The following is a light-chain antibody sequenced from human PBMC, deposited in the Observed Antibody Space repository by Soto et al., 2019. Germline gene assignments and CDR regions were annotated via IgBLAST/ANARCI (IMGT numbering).Light chain of an antibody. CDR3: QQRSNWPIT. V-gene: IGKV3-11*01. J-gene: IGKJ5*01. CDR2: GAS. Sequence: IVLSQSPGTPSLPPWEAASASCTASESVTNSYLAWYQQQPGQAPRLLIYGASTRASGVPVRFSGSGSGTDFTLTISSLEPEDFAVYYCQQRSNWPITFGQGTRLEI. CDR1: ESVTNSY.